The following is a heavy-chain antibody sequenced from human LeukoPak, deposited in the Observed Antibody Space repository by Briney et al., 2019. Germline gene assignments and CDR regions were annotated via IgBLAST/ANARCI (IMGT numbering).Heavy chain of an antibody. CDR3: ARGTYYYDSSGYYSQDY. D-gene: IGHD3-22*01. V-gene: IGHV3-23*01. CDR2: ISGSGGST. Sequence: PGGSLRFSCAASGFTFSSYAMSWVRQAPGKGLEWVSAISGSGGSTYYADSVKGRFTISRDNSKNTLYLQMNSLRAEDTAVYYCARGTYYYDSSGYYSQDYWGQGTLVTVSS. CDR1: GFTFSSYA. J-gene: IGHJ4*02.